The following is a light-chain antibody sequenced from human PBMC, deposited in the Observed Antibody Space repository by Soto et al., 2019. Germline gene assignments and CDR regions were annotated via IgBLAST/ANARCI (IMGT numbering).Light chain of an antibody. J-gene: IGKJ4*01. V-gene: IGKV2-30*02. CDR2: KVS. Sequence: LMTQSPLSLPVTLGQPASISCRSSQVLVHSDGNTYLSWFQQRPGQSPRHLISKVSNRDSAVPDRFSGSGSDTDITLKISRLESEDVGDDYCLAATHLPPTFGGGTNVEIK. CDR3: LAATHLPPT. CDR1: QVLVHSDGNTY.